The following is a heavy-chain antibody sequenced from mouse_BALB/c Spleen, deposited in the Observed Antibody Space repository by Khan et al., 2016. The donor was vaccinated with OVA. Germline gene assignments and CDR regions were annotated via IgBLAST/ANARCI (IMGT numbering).Heavy chain of an antibody. CDR2: ISSGGDYT. CDR3: AHRLSGSFAY. Sequence: EVELVESGGDLVKPGGSLKLSCAASGFTFSSYSMSWVRQTPDKRLEWVASISSGGDYTYYPDSVKGRFTISRDNAKNTLYLQMSDLKSEDTAIYCCAHRLSGSFAYWGQGTLVTVSA. CDR1: GFTFSSYS. D-gene: IGHD3-2*02. V-gene: IGHV5-6*01. J-gene: IGHJ3*01.